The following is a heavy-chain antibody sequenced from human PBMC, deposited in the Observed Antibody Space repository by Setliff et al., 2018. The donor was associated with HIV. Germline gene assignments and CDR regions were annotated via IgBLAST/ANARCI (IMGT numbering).Heavy chain of an antibody. CDR3: IRPLWYNNGWTFDN. Sequence: GGSLRLSCEVSGFTFSSYIMNWVRQAPGKGLEWVSSISRTSSYIYYVDSVKGRFTISRDNAKNSLYLQMNSLRAEDTAVYYCIRPLWYNNGWTFDNWGQGTLVTVSS. CDR1: GFTFSSYI. CDR2: ISRTSSYI. J-gene: IGHJ4*02. V-gene: IGHV3-21*01. D-gene: IGHD6-19*01.